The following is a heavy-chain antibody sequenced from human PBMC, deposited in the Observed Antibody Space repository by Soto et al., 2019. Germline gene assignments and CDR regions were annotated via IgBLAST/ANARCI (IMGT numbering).Heavy chain of an antibody. J-gene: IGHJ2*01. D-gene: IGHD3-22*01. V-gene: IGHV4-61*03. Sequence: QVQLQESGPGLVKPSETLSLTCSVSGGSVSNASFYWTWIRQAPGTGLEYIGYIFYTGVTNYNPSLSSRVSISLDTSKNHFSVKLNSMTAADTAVYYCVRVLDSSWYADLWGRGTLVTVSS. CDR2: IFYTGVT. CDR1: GGSVSNASFY. CDR3: VRVLDSSWYADL.